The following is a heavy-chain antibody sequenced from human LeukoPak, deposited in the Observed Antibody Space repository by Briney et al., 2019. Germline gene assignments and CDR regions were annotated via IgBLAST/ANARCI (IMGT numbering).Heavy chain of an antibody. D-gene: IGHD5-24*01. V-gene: IGHV1-46*01. CDR2: IKPSGTDT. CDR1: GYTFTNYG. Sequence: ASVKVSCKASGYTFTNYGISWVRQAPGQRLEWMGIIKPSGTDTNYAQKFQGRVIMTTDTSTSTVYMELSSLKSEDTAVYYCARVRDGYNDAYDIWGQGTMVIVSS. J-gene: IGHJ3*02. CDR3: ARVRDGYNDAYDI.